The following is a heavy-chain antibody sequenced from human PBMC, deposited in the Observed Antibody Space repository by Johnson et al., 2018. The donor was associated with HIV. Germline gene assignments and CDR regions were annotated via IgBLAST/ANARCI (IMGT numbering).Heavy chain of an antibody. Sequence: QVHLVESGGGVVQPGRSLRLSCAASGFTFSSYAMHWVRQAPGKGLEWVAVISYDGSNKYYADSVKGRFTISRDNSKNTLYLQMNSLRAEDTAVYYCARENWGAFDLWGQGTMVTVSS. D-gene: IGHD7-27*01. CDR1: GFTFSSYA. V-gene: IGHV3-30*14. CDR3: ARENWGAFDL. CDR2: ISYDGSNK. J-gene: IGHJ3*01.